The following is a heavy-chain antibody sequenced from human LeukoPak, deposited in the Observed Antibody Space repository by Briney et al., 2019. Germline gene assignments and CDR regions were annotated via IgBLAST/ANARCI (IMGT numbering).Heavy chain of an antibody. Sequence: GGSLRLSCTASGFTFGDYAMSWFRQAPGKGLEWVGFIRSKAYGGTTEYAASVKGRFTISRDDSKSIAYPQMNSLKTEDTAVYYCSRDREYYYDSSGYYGYWGQGTLVTVSS. CDR1: GFTFGDYA. CDR2: IRSKAYGGTT. D-gene: IGHD3-22*01. V-gene: IGHV3-49*03. J-gene: IGHJ4*02. CDR3: SRDREYYYDSSGYYGY.